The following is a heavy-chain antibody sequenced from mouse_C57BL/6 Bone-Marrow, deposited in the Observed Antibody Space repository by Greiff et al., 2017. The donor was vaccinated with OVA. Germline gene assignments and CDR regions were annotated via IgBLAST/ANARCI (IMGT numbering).Heavy chain of an antibody. CDR2: IYPGGGYT. Sequence: VQLQQSGAELVRPGTSVKMSCKASGYTFTNYWIGWAKQRPGHGLEWIGDIYPGGGYTNYNEKFKGKATLTADKSSSTAYMQFSSLTSEDSAIYYCARWGYYGSRTYFDYWGQGTTLTVSS. CDR3: ARWGYYGSRTYFDY. V-gene: IGHV1-63*01. CDR1: GYTFTNYW. J-gene: IGHJ2*01. D-gene: IGHD1-1*01.